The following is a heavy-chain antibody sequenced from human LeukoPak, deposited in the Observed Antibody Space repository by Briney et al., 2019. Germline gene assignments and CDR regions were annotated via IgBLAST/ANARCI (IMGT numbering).Heavy chain of an antibody. CDR3: ARSPTRAADSFDY. CDR1: GGSISSHY. D-gene: IGHD2-15*01. CDR2: IYYSGST. Sequence: PSETLSLTCTVSGGSISSHYWSWIRQPPGKGLEWIGYIYYSGSTNYNPSLKNRVTISVDTSKNQFSLKLSSVTAADTAVYYCARSPTRAADSFDYWGQGTLVTVSS. J-gene: IGHJ4*02. V-gene: IGHV4-59*11.